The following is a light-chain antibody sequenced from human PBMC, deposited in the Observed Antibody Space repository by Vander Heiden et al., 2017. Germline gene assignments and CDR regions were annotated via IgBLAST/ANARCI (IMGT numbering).Light chain of an antibody. V-gene: IGLV2-23*02. CDR2: EVT. J-gene: IGLJ2*01. CDR1: SSDVGSYDL. Sequence: QSALTQPASVSGSPGPSITISCTGTSSDVGSYDLVSWYQQNPGKAPKVMIYEVTKRASGVSNRCSGSKSGNTASLTISGLQAEDEADYYCCSYAGSNTVIFGGGTKLTVL. CDR3: CSYAGSNTVI.